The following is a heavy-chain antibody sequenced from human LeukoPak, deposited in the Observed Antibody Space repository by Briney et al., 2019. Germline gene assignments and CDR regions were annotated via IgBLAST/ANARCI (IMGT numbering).Heavy chain of an antibody. CDR1: GYTFTSYG. D-gene: IGHD6-13*01. Sequence: ASVKVSCKASGYTFTSYGISWVRQAPGQGLEWMGWISAYNGNTNYAQKLQGRVTMTTDTSTSTAYMELRSLRSDDTAVYYCARDPGPHGGSWPYYYYYGMDVWGQGTTVTVSS. V-gene: IGHV1-18*01. J-gene: IGHJ6*02. CDR3: ARDPGPHGGSWPYYYYYGMDV. CDR2: ISAYNGNT.